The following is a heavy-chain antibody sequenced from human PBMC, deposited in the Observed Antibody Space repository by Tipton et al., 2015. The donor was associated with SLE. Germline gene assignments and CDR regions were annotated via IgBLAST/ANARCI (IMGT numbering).Heavy chain of an antibody. CDR2: IYTSGST. J-gene: IGHJ3*02. Sequence: TLSLTCAVSGYSISSGYYWGWIRQPAGKGLEWIGYIYTSGSTNYNPSLKSRVTISVDTSKNQFSLKLSSVTAADTAVYYCARGRFPAAGTAFDIWGQGTMVTVSS. V-gene: IGHV4-61*09. CDR3: ARGRFPAAGTAFDI. CDR1: GYSISSGYY. D-gene: IGHD6-13*01.